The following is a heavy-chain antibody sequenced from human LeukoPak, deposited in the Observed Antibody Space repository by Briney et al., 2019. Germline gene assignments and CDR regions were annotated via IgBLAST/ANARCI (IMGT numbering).Heavy chain of an antibody. CDR3: ARVEAMYDFWSGYYPSKLYYFDY. CDR1: GYTFTSYG. J-gene: IGHJ4*02. Sequence: GASVQVSCQASGYTFTSYGISWVRPAPGQGLEWMGWISAYNGNTNYAQKLQGRVTMTTDTSTSTAYMELRSLRSDDTAVYYCARVEAMYDFWSGYYPSKLYYFDYWGQGTLVTVSS. V-gene: IGHV1-18*01. D-gene: IGHD3-3*01. CDR2: ISAYNGNT.